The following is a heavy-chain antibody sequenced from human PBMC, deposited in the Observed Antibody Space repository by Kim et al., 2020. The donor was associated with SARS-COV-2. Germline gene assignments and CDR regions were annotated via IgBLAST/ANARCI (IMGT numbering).Heavy chain of an antibody. CDR3: ARGDQVMDV. V-gene: IGHV3-7*05. D-gene: IGHD2-2*01. CDR1: GFTFSSFW. CDR2: INQDGNHK. Sequence: GGSLRLSCLAPGFTFSSFWMTWVRQAPGKGLEWVANINQDGNHKYYVASVKGRFTISRDNAKNSLYLQMNSLTAEDTAVYFCARGDQVMDVWGQGTTVTVSS. J-gene: IGHJ6*02.